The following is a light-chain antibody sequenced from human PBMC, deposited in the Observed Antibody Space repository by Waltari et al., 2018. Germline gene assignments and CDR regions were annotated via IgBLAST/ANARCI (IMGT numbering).Light chain of an antibody. V-gene: IGKV3-11*01. CDR1: QSVSRH. Sequence: VLTQSPATLSLSPGESVTPSCRASQSVSRHLAWYQQRPGQAPRLLIYEASNTAPGIPARFSGSGSGTDFTLTISSLEPEDFAVYYCQQRSTWPSLTFGGGTKVGIK. CDR3: QQRSTWPSLT. CDR2: EAS. J-gene: IGKJ4*01.